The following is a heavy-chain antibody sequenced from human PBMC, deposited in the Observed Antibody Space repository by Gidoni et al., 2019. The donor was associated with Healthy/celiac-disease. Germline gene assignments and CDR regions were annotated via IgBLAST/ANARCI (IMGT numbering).Heavy chain of an antibody. CDR2: IWYDGSNK. CDR1: GFTFSSYG. CDR3: AREGWLGVDY. J-gene: IGHJ4*02. Sequence: QVQLVESGGGVVQPGRSLRLSCAESGFTFSSYGLHWVRQAPGKGLEWVAVIWYDGSNKYYADSVKGRFTISRDNSKNTLYLQMNSLRAEDTAVYYCAREGWLGVDYWGQGTLVTVSS. D-gene: IGHD1-26*01. V-gene: IGHV3-33*01.